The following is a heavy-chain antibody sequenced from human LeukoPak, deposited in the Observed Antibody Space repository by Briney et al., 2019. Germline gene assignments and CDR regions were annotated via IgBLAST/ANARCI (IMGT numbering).Heavy chain of an antibody. CDR1: GLTFSTYS. D-gene: IGHD6-6*01. J-gene: IGHJ4*02. V-gene: IGHV3-48*01. Sequence: GGSLRLSCAASGLTFSTYSMNWVRQAPGKGLEWVSYISSSSSNIYYADSVKGRFTISRDNAKNSLHLQMNTLRAEDTAVYYCAREDSCSSGKALDYWGQGTLVTVSS. CDR3: AREDSCSSGKALDY. CDR2: ISSSSSNI.